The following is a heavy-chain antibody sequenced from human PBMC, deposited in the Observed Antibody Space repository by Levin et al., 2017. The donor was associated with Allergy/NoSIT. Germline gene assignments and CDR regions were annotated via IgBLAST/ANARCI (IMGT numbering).Heavy chain of an antibody. Sequence: GGSLRLSCTASGFTFGDYAMSWFRQAPGKGLEWVGFIRSKAYGGTTEYAASVKGRFTISRDDSKSIAYLQMNSLKTEDTAVYYCTRARGYCSGGSCWDFDYWGQGTLVTVSS. J-gene: IGHJ4*02. D-gene: IGHD2-15*01. V-gene: IGHV3-49*03. CDR2: IRSKAYGGTT. CDR3: TRARGYCSGGSCWDFDY. CDR1: GFTFGDYA.